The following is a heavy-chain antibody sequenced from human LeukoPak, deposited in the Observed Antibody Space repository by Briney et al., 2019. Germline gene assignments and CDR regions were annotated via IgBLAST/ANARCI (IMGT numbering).Heavy chain of an antibody. CDR3: ATALSQLRPPPATAPHH. V-gene: IGHV1-18*01. CDR1: GYTFTSYG. D-gene: IGHD1-26*01. J-gene: IGHJ4*02. Sequence: ASVKVSCKASGYTFTSYGISWVRQAPGQGLEWMGWISAYNGNTNYAQKLQGRVTMTTDTSTSTAYMELRSLTSDDPAVHYCATALSQLRPPPATAPHHRGQPPPVTVSS. CDR2: ISAYNGNT.